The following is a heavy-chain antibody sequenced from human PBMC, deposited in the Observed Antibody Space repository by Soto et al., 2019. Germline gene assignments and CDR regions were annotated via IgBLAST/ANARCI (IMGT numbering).Heavy chain of an antibody. CDR2: ISGSGTNT. CDR3: AKDSGWLHAY. J-gene: IGHJ4*02. D-gene: IGHD6-19*01. CDR1: GFRFSNIA. V-gene: IGHV3-23*01. Sequence: PGESLRLSCAASGFRFSNIAMSWVRQAPGKGLEWVSGISGSGTNTNYADSVKARFIISRDNSKSTLYLQMNSLRAEDTAVYYCAKDSGWLHAYWGPGTLVTVSS.